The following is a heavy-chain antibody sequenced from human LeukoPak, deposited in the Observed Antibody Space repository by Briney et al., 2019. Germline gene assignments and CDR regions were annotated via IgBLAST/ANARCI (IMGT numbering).Heavy chain of an antibody. V-gene: IGHV3-23*01. J-gene: IGHJ5*02. CDR1: GFTFSNYA. D-gene: IGHD5-12*01. CDR2: IRGGGTST. CDR3: AKHSGSDSGYWFDP. Sequence: GGSLRLSCATSGFTFSNYAVSWVRQAPGKGLEWVSTIRGGGTSTFYADSLKGRFTISRDNSKSTLYLQMNNLRAEDTAVYYCAKHSGSDSGYWFDPWGQGTLVTVSS.